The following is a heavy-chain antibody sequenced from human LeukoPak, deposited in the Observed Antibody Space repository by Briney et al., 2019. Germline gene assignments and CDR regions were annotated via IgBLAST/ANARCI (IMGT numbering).Heavy chain of an antibody. CDR1: GFTFGRYS. D-gene: IGHD4-17*01. CDR2: ISGSGSFL. CDR3: ARDRRTMTTCDY. J-gene: IGHJ4*02. Sequence: GGSLRLSCAASGFTFGRYSMNWVRQAPGKGLEWISSISGSGSFLYHADSVKGRFTMSRDNANNLIYLQMNSLRDEGTAVYYCARDRRTMTTCDYWGQGTLVTVSS. V-gene: IGHV3-21*01.